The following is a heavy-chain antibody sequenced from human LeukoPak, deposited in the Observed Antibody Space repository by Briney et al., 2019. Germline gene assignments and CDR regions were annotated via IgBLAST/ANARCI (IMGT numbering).Heavy chain of an antibody. CDR2: IYYSGTT. J-gene: IGHJ6*03. V-gene: IGHV4-39*07. CDR1: GGSISSSSYY. D-gene: IGHD4-11*01. Sequence: SETLSLTCPVSGGSISSSSYYWGWIRQPPGKGLEWIGSIYYSGTTYYTPSLKSRVAISVDTSKNQFSLKLSSVAAADTAVYYCAREGPRGDYSNYNPNSGVWRHYYYYYMDVWGKGTTVTVSS. CDR3: AREGPRGDYSNYNPNSGVWRHYYYYYMDV.